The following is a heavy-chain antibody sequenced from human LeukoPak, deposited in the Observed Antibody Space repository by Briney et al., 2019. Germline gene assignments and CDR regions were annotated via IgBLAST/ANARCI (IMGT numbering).Heavy chain of an antibody. V-gene: IGHV1-18*04. CDR2: ISPYNGYT. D-gene: IGHD2-2*01. J-gene: IGHJ3*01. CDR1: GYTFRIYS. Sequence: GASVKVSCKTSGYTFRIYSIGWGRQAPGQGLEWMGWISPYNGYTKYAQRVQGRLTLSTDTSTSIAYMELRSLTSDDTAVYYCARRGRYCSSSRCYHDAFDVWGQGTMVTVSS. CDR3: ARRGRYCSSSRCYHDAFDV.